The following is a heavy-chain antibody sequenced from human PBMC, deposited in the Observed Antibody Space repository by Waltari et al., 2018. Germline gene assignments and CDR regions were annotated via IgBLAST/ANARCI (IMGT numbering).Heavy chain of an antibody. V-gene: IGHV3-53*02. Sequence: EGQLVETGGGLIQPGGSLRLSCAASGFRVTNNYMSWVRQAPGKGLEWVTVIFTSGITYYADSVKGRFTISRDTSRNTAYLQMDSLRAEDTAMYYCHGYGYWGHGTQVTVSS. J-gene: IGHJ4*01. CDR1: GFRVTNNY. D-gene: IGHD5-18*01. CDR2: IFTSGIT. CDR3: HGYGY.